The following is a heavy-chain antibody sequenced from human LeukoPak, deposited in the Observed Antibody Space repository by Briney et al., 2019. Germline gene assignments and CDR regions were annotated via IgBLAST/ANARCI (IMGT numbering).Heavy chain of an antibody. Sequence: SETLSLTCTVSGGSISSSSYYWGWIRQPPGKGLEWIGYIYYSGSTNYNPSPKSRVTISVDTSKNQFSLKLSSVTAADTAVYYCATALAQGSSCPFDYWPQGTLVTVSS. V-gene: IGHV4-61*05. CDR2: IYYSGST. CDR1: GGSISSSSYY. CDR3: ATALAQGSSCPFDY. D-gene: IGHD2-2*01. J-gene: IGHJ4*02.